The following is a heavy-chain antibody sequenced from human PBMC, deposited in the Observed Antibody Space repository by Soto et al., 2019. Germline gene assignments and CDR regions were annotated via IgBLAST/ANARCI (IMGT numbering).Heavy chain of an antibody. CDR1: GGSISSGGYS. CDR2: IFYSGST. CDR3: ASLRSYYYHHSDFH. D-gene: IGHD3-22*01. Sequence: PSETLSLTCAVSGGSISSGGYSWSWIRQPPGKGLEWIGSIFYSGSTYYNPSLKSRVTISVDTSKNQFSLKLSSVTAADAAVYYCASLRSYYYHHSDFHWGQGTLVTVSS. V-gene: IGHV4-39*01. J-gene: IGHJ4*02.